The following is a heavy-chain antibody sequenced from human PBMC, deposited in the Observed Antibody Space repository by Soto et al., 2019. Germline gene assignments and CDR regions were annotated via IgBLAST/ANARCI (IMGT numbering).Heavy chain of an antibody. Sequence: SETLSLTCAVSSGSISSSNWWSWVRQPPGKGLEWIGEIYHSGSTNYNPSLKSRVTISVGKSKNQFSLKLSSVTAADTAVYYCARVKDCSSTSCYGWFDPWGQGTLVTVSS. CDR2: IYHSGST. D-gene: IGHD2-2*01. V-gene: IGHV4-4*02. CDR3: ARVKDCSSTSCYGWFDP. J-gene: IGHJ5*02. CDR1: SGSISSSNW.